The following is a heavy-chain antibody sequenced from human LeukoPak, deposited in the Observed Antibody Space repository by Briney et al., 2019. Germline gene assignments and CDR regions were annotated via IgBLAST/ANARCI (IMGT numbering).Heavy chain of an antibody. V-gene: IGHV5-51*01. Sequence: GESLKISCKGSGYTFYSYWIAWVRQMPGKGLEWVGSIYPADSDTRYSPSFQGQVTISVNRSISPAYLQWSSLKASDTAMYYCARPLSGDYSSGHFQYWGQGTLVTVSS. CDR1: GYTFYSYW. D-gene: IGHD6-19*01. J-gene: IGHJ4*02. CDR2: IYPADSDT. CDR3: ARPLSGDYSSGHFQY.